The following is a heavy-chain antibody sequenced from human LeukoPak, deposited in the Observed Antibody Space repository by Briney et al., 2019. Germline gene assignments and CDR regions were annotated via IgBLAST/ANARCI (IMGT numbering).Heavy chain of an antibody. CDR1: GFTLSSYA. V-gene: IGHV3-23*01. Sequence: GGSLRLSCAASGFTLSSYAMSWVRQGPGKGLEWVSATSDTGNTYHADSVKGRFTISRDSSKNTLFLQMNRLRPEDAAVYYCAKAPVTTCRGAFCYPFDYWGLGTLVTVSS. CDR3: AKAPVTTCRGAFCYPFDY. D-gene: IGHD2-15*01. CDR2: TSDTGNT. J-gene: IGHJ4*02.